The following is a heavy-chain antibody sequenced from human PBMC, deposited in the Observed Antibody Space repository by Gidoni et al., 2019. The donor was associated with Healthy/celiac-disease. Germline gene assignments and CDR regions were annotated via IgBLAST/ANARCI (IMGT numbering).Heavy chain of an antibody. J-gene: IGHJ3*02. CDR3: ASGSRDAFDI. D-gene: IGHD6-19*01. V-gene: IGHV3-72*01. CDR1: GFTFSDHY. CDR2: TRNKANSYTT. Sequence: EVQLVESGGGLVQPGGSLRLSCAASGFTFSDHYMDWVRPAPGKGLEWVGRTRNKANSYTTEYAASVKGRFTISRDDSKNSLYLQMNSLKTEDTAVYYCASGSRDAFDIWGQGTMVTVSS.